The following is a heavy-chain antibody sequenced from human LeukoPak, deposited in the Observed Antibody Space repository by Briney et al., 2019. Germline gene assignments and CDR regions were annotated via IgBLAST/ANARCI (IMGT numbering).Heavy chain of an antibody. CDR3: AKGFDFWSGYFDY. CDR1: GFTFSSYA. J-gene: IGHJ4*02. Sequence: GGSLRLSCAASGFTFSSYAMSWVRQTPGKGLEWVSAISGSGGSTYYADSVKGRFTISRDNSKNTLYLQMNSLRAEDTAVYYCAKGFDFWSGYFDYWGQGTLVTVSS. D-gene: IGHD3-3*01. CDR2: ISGSGGST. V-gene: IGHV3-23*01.